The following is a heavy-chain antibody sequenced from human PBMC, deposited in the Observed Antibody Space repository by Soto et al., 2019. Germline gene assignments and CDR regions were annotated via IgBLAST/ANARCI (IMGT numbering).Heavy chain of an antibody. CDR3: ARESSSGVYFDN. J-gene: IGHJ4*01. CDR1: GGSISSGGYS. Sequence: PSETLSLTCAVSGGSISSGGYSWSWIRQPPGKGLEWIGYIYHSGSTYYNPSLKSRVTISVDRSKNQFSLKLSSVTAADTAVYYCARESSSGVYFDNWGQGTLVTVSS. CDR2: IYHSGST. V-gene: IGHV4-30-2*01. D-gene: IGHD2-8*01.